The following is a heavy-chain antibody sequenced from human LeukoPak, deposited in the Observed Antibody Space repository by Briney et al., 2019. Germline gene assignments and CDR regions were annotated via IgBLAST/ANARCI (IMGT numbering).Heavy chain of an antibody. Sequence: GASVKVSCKASGYTFTSFYMHWVRQAPGQRLEWMGLINPDGDDTNYAQNFQGRVTMTSDTSARTVYMELSSLRSEDTAVYYCAIIRSNQDYSYVNDYWGQGTLVTVSS. V-gene: IGHV1-46*03. CDR3: AIIRSNQDYSYVNDY. CDR1: GYTFTSFY. J-gene: IGHJ4*02. D-gene: IGHD5-18*01. CDR2: INPDGDDT.